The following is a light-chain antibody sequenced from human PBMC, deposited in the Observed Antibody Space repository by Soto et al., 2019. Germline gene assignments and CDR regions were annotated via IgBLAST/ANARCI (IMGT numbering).Light chain of an antibody. CDR1: QSISSY. J-gene: IGKJ3*01. Sequence: EIVLTQSPATLSLSPGERATLSCRASQSISSYLAWYQQKPGQAPRLLIYDVSNRAPGIPARFSGSGSVTDFTLAISSLEPEDFALYYCQQRSNWPPFTFGPGTKVDI. V-gene: IGKV3-11*01. CDR2: DVS. CDR3: QQRSNWPPFT.